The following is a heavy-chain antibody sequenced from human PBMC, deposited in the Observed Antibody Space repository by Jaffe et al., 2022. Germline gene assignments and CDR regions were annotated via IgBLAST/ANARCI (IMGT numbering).Heavy chain of an antibody. D-gene: IGHD3-22*01. J-gene: IGHJ3*02. CDR2: IYTSGST. V-gene: IGHV4-61*02. CDR3: ARAAYYYDSSGYRDAFDI. CDR1: GGSISSGSYY. Sequence: QVQLQESGPGLVKPSQTLSLTCTVSGGSISSGSYYWSWIRQPAGKGLEWIGRIYTSGSTNYNPSLKSRVTISVDTSKNQFSLKLSSVTAADTAVYYCARAAYYYDSSGYRDAFDIWGQGTMVTVSS.